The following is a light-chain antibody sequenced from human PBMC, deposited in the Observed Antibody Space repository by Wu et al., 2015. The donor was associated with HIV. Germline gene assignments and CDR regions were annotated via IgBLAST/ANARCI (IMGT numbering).Light chain of an antibody. V-gene: IGKV3-15*01. CDR3: QQYNNWPPRNT. J-gene: IGKJ1*01. CDR2: GAS. Sequence: EIVMTQSPATLSVSPGERATLSCRASQSVSSNLAWYQQKPGQAPRLLIYGASTRATGIPARFSGSGSGTEFTLTISSLQSEDFAVYYCQQYNNWPPRNTFGRGTKGGNQT. CDR1: QSVSSN.